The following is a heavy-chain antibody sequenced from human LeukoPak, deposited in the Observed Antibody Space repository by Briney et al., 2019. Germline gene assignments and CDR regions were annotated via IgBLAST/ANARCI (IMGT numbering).Heavy chain of an antibody. D-gene: IGHD2-8*01. Sequence: SETLSLTCTVSSGSIRTSYCSWIRQPPGKGLEWIGYIYYSGSTNYNPSLKSRVTISVDTLRNQFSLKLSSVTAADTAVYYCARAPNPDFFDDWGQGTLVTVSS. CDR2: IYYSGST. J-gene: IGHJ4*02. CDR1: SGSIRTSY. CDR3: ARAPNPDFFDD. V-gene: IGHV4-59*01.